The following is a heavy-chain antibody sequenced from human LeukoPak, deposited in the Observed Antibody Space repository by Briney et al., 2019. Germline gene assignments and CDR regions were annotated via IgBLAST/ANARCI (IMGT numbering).Heavy chain of an antibody. CDR2: IYYSGST. CDR1: GGSISSGDYY. D-gene: IGHD3-22*01. Sequence: SETLSLTCTVSGGSISSGDYYWSWIRQPPGKGLEWIGYIYYSGSTYYNPSLKSRVTISVDTSKNQFSLKLSSVTAADTAVYYCASAPYSMIVETHWYFDLWGRGTLVTVSS. CDR3: ASAPYSMIVETHWYFDL. V-gene: IGHV4-30-4*01. J-gene: IGHJ2*01.